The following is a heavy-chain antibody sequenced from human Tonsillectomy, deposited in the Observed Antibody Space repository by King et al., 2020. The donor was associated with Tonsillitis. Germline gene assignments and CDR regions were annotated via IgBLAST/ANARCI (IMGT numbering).Heavy chain of an antibody. D-gene: IGHD3-3*02. Sequence: QLQESGPGLVKPSETLSLTCTVSNGSISNYYWSWIRQPPGKGLEWIAYIYSTGTANYNPSLQSRVTLSIDTSKNQFSMKLSSVTAADTAVYYCAREHISHDAFDIWCQGTMVTVSP. J-gene: IGHJ3*02. CDR1: NGSISNYY. CDR2: IYSTGTA. CDR3: AREHISHDAFDI. V-gene: IGHV4-59*01.